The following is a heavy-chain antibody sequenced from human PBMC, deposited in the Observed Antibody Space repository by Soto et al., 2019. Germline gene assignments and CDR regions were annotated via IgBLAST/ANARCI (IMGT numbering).Heavy chain of an antibody. CDR3: ARRGYASSNWFDP. J-gene: IGHJ5*02. D-gene: IGHD5-18*01. V-gene: IGHV1-18*04. Sequence: ASVKVSCKTSGYTFTSYSISWVRQAPGQGLEWMRWISAYNGNTNYAQKLQGRVTMTTDTSTSTAYRELRSLRSDDTAVYYCARRGYASSNWFDPWGQATLVTVSS. CDR1: GYTFTSYS. CDR2: ISAYNGNT.